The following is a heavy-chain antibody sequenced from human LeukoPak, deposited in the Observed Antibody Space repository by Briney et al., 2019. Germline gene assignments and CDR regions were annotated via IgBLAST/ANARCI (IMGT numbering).Heavy chain of an antibody. CDR2: INHSGST. V-gene: IGHV4-34*01. CDR3: ARGRSSMVRGYYYYYMDV. Sequence: PSETLSLTCAVYGGSFSGYYWSWIRQPPGKGLEWIGEINHSGSTNYNPSLKSRVTISVDTSKNQFSLKLSSVTAADTAVYYCARGRSSMVRGYYYYYMDVWGEGTTVTISS. D-gene: IGHD3-10*01. CDR1: GGSFSGYY. J-gene: IGHJ6*03.